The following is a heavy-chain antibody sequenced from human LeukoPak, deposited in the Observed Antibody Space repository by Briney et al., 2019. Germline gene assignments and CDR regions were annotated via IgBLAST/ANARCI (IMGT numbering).Heavy chain of an antibody. J-gene: IGHJ4*02. V-gene: IGHV1-24*01. CDR3: ATRSSDFWSGYVD. Sequence: GASVKVSCKVSGYSVTELSMQWVRQAPGKGLECLGGFDPEEAKMVYAQKFQGRVTMTEDTSTDTAYMELRGLTSEDTAVYYCATRSSDFWSGYVDWGQGTLVAVSS. CDR2: FDPEEAKM. D-gene: IGHD3-3*01. CDR1: GYSVTELS.